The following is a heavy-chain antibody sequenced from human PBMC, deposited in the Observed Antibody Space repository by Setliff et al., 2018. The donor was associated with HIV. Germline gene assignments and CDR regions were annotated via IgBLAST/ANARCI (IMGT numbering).Heavy chain of an antibody. D-gene: IGHD6-6*01. V-gene: IGHV4-4*07. CDR1: GVSISNYY. Sequence: SETLSLTCTVSGVSISNYYWSWIRQPAGKGLEWIGRIYTSGNTNYNPSLKSRVTMSVDTSKNQFSLKLSSVTAADTAVYYCARHSDIAARRTYFDYWGQGTLVTVSS. CDR3: ARHSDIAARRTYFDY. J-gene: IGHJ4*02. CDR2: IYTSGNT.